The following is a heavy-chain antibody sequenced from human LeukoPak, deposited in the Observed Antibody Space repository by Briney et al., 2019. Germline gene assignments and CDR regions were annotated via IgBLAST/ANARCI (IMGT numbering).Heavy chain of an antibody. CDR3: ARESSSWEYNWFDR. J-gene: IGHJ5*02. V-gene: IGHV1-2*02. CDR1: GYTFTGYY. D-gene: IGHD6-13*01. Sequence: ASVKVSCKASGYTFTGYYMNWVRQAPGQGLEWMGWINPNSGGTNYAQKFQGRVTMNRDTSISTAYMELSRLRSGDTAVSSCARESSSWEYNWFDRWGQGTLVTVSS. CDR2: INPNSGGT.